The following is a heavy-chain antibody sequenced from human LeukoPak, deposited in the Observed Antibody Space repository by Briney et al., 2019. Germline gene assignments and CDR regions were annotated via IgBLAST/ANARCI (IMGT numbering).Heavy chain of an antibody. J-gene: IGHJ4*02. CDR3: ARRPGN. Sequence: PGGSLRLSCVASGFAVGSNYMSWGRQAPGKGLEWVSLIYSGGAIRYADSAKGRFTISRDSYKNTLFLQMNDLTVEDTARYYCARRPGNWGQGILVTVSS. CDR1: GFAVGSNY. D-gene: IGHD1-14*01. CDR2: IYSGGAI. V-gene: IGHV3-53*01.